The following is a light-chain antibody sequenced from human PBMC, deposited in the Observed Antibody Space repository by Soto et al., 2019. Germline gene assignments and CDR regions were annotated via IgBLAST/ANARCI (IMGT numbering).Light chain of an antibody. V-gene: IGKV3-15*01. Sequence: EIVMTQSPATLSVSPGERATLSCRASQSVSSNLAWYQQKPGQAPRLLIYGASTRATGIPARFSGSGSGTEFTLTISSLQSEDFAVYYCQQHNTCPLPFGAGPRVDIK. CDR3: QQHNTCPLP. CDR2: GAS. J-gene: IGKJ3*01. CDR1: QSVSSN.